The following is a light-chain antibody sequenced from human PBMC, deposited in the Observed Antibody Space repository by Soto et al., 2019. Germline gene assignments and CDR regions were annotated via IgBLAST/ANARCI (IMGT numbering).Light chain of an antibody. Sequence: QSALTQPPSASGSPGQSVTISCTGTSSDVGGYNYVSWYQQHPGKAPKLMIYEVTKRPSGVPDRFSGSKSGNTASLTVSGLRAEDEADYYCSSYTDRNNLVFGTGTKLTVL. CDR3: SSYTDRNNLV. CDR1: SSDVGGYNY. CDR2: EVT. J-gene: IGLJ1*01. V-gene: IGLV2-8*01.